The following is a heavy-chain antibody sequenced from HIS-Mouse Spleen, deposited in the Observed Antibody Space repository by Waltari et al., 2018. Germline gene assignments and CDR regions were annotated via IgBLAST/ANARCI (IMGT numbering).Heavy chain of an antibody. Sequence: EVQLVESGGGLVQPGRSLRLSCAASGFTFDAYAMHWVRQAPGKGLEWVSGISWNSGSIGYADSVKGRFTISRDNAKNSLYLQMNSLRAEDTAVYYCARVSYGDYSFDYWGQGTLVTVSS. CDR1: GFTFDAYA. V-gene: IGHV3-9*01. D-gene: IGHD4-17*01. J-gene: IGHJ4*02. CDR2: ISWNSGSI. CDR3: ARVSYGDYSFDY.